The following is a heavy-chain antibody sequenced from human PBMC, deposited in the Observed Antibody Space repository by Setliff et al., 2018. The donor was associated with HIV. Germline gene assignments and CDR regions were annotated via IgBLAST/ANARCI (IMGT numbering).Heavy chain of an antibody. J-gene: IGHJ5*02. D-gene: IGHD2-2*01. Sequence: LSLTCAVYGGSFSGYYWSWIRQPPGKGLEWIGEINHSGSTKYNPSLKSRVTISVDTSKNQFSLKLSSVTAADTAVYYCARVRYCSSDRCYINWFDPWGQGTLVTVSS. CDR3: ARVRYCSSDRCYINWFDP. CDR2: INHSGST. CDR1: GGSFSGYY. V-gene: IGHV4-34*01.